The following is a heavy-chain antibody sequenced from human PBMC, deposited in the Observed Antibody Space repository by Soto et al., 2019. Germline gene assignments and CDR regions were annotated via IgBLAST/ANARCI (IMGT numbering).Heavy chain of an antibody. CDR3: ARGVLAAAGARGVYYYYYGMDV. Sequence: EVQLVESGGGLVQPGGSLRLSCAASGFTFSSYAMHWVRQAPGKGLEYVSAISSNGGSTYYANSVKGRFTISRDNSKNTLYLQMGSLRAEDMAVYYCARGVLAAAGARGVYYYYYGMDVWGQGTTVTVSS. J-gene: IGHJ6*02. CDR2: ISSNGGST. CDR1: GFTFSSYA. V-gene: IGHV3-64*01. D-gene: IGHD6-13*01.